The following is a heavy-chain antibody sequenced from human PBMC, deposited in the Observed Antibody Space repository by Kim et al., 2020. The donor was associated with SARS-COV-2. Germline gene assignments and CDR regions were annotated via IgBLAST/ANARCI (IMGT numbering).Heavy chain of an antibody. CDR2: IYYSGST. CDR3: ASSAAGTTYPPFDY. D-gene: IGHD6-13*01. CDR1: GGSISSSSYY. J-gene: IGHJ4*02. V-gene: IGHV4-39*01. Sequence: SETLSLTCTVSGGSISSSSYYWGWIRQPPGKGLEWIGSIYYSGSTYYNPSLKSRVTISVDTSKNQFSLKLSSVTAADTAVYYCASSAAGTTYPPFDYWGQGTLVTVSS.